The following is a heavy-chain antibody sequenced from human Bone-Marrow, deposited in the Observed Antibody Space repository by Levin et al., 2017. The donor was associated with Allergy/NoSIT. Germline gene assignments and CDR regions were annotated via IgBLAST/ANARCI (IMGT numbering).Heavy chain of an antibody. CDR2: IYWDDDK. D-gene: IGHD1-1*01. J-gene: IGHJ3*02. CDR3: AHRQDMDGNWDVGAFDI. Sequence: QTLSLTCPFSGFSLTTRPVGMGWIRQPPGKALEWLAFIYWDDDKRYSPSLKSRLTITKVTSKNQVVLIMSNMDHVDTATYYCAHRQDMDGNWDVGAFDIWGQGTMVTVSS. V-gene: IGHV2-5*02. CDR1: GFSLTTRPVG.